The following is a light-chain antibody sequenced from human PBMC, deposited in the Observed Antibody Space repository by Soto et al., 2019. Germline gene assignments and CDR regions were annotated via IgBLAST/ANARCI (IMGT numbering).Light chain of an antibody. CDR1: SGSVSTGYY. CDR3: VLYMGSGIAV. V-gene: IGLV8-61*01. CDR2: NTN. Sequence: QAVVTQEPSFSVSPGGTVTLTCGLTSGSVSTGYYPSWYQQTPGQAPRTLIFNTNTRSSGVPDRFSGSILGNTAALTITGAQADDESDYYCVLYMGSGIAVFGGGTQLTVL. J-gene: IGLJ7*01.